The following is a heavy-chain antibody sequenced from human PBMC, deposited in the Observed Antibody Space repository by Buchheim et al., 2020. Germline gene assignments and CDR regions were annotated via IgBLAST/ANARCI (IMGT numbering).Heavy chain of an antibody. CDR1: GGSISGSGYY. CDR3: ARSVEDSTSVANFDY. D-gene: IGHD4-23*01. V-gene: IGHV4-39*01. Sequence: QLQLQESGPGLVKPSETLSLTCTVSGGSISGSGYYWGWIRQPPGRGLEWIGSTLYSGSTYYNPSLKSRVTISADTSKNQLSLKLTSVTAADTAVFYCARSVEDSTSVANFDYWGQGTL. J-gene: IGHJ4*02. CDR2: TLYSGST.